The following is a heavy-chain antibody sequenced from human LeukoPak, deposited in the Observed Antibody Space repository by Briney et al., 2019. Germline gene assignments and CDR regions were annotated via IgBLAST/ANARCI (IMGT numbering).Heavy chain of an antibody. CDR3: AKDLFKYRGLGPTTRHYYYYMDV. J-gene: IGHJ6*03. D-gene: IGHD1-26*01. CDR2: ITGSGGNT. V-gene: IGHV3-23*01. CDR1: GFIFTNYA. Sequence: GGTLRLSCAVSGFIFTNYAMSWVRQAPGKGLEWVSAITGSGGNTYYADSVKGRFTISRDNSMNTLYLQMHSLRAEDTAVYYCAKDLFKYRGLGPTTRHYYYYMDVWGKGTTVTVSS.